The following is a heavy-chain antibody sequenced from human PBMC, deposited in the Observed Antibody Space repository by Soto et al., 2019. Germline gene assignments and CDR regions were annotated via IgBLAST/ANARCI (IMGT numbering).Heavy chain of an antibody. CDR2: IYHSGST. CDR1: GGSISSSNW. D-gene: IGHD5-12*01. CDR3: ARLNGYAYFDY. V-gene: IGHV4-4*02. Sequence: PSETLSLTCAVSGGSISSSNWWSWVRQPPGKGLEWIGEIYHSGSTNYNPSLKSRVTISVDTSKNQFSLKLSSVTAADTAVYYCARLNGYAYFDYWGQGTLVTVSS. J-gene: IGHJ4*02.